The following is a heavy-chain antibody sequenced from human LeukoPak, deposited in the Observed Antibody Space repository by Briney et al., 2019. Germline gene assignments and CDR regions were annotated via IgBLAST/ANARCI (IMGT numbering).Heavy chain of an antibody. Sequence: ASVKVSCKASGYTFTSYDINWVRQATGQGLEWMGWMNPNSGNTGYAQKFQGRVTMTRNTSISTAYMELSSLRSEDTAVYYCARGRLVRFTARNWFDPWGQGTLVTVSS. CDR1: GYTFTSYD. D-gene: IGHD3-3*01. J-gene: IGHJ5*02. V-gene: IGHV1-8*01. CDR3: ARGRLVRFTARNWFDP. CDR2: MNPNSGNT.